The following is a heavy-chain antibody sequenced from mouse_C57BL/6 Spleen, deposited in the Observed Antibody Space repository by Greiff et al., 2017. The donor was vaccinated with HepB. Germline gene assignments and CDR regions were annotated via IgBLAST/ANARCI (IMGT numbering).Heavy chain of an antibody. J-gene: IGHJ1*03. CDR1: GFTFSDYG. CDR3: ARDSNYVYFDA. Sequence: EVHLVESGGGLVKPGGSLKLSCAASGFTFSDYGMHWVRQAPEKGLEWVAYISSGSSTIYYADTVKGRFTISRDNAKNTLFLQMTSLRSEDTAMYYCARDSNYVYFDAWGTGTTVTVSS. D-gene: IGHD2-5*01. CDR2: ISSGSSTI. V-gene: IGHV5-17*01.